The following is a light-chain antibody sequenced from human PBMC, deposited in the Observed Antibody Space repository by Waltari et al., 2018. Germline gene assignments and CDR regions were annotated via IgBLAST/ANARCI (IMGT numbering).Light chain of an antibody. CDR1: ISNIGSNY. J-gene: IGLJ2*01. CDR2: RNN. V-gene: IGLV1-47*01. CDR3: ATWDDSLRGHVL. Sequence: QSVLTQPPSASGTPGQRVTISCSGSISNIGSNYGYCCQQFPGTAPRLIISRNNQRPSGVPDRFSGSKSGTSASLAISGLRSEDEADYYCATWDDSLRGHVLFGGGTKLTVL.